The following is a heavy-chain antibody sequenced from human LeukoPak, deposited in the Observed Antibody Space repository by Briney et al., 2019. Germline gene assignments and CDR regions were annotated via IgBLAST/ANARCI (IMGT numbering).Heavy chain of an antibody. D-gene: IGHD4-23*01. Sequence: GGSLRLSCAASGFTFSSYAMHWVRQAPGKGLEWVAVISYDGSNKYYADSVKGRFTISRDNAKKSLYLQMNRLRAEDTAVYYRARGQDTVLTSRDAFDFWGQGTMVTVSS. CDR3: ARGQDTVLTSRDAFDF. CDR2: ISYDGSNK. J-gene: IGHJ3*01. V-gene: IGHV3-30*04. CDR1: GFTFSSYA.